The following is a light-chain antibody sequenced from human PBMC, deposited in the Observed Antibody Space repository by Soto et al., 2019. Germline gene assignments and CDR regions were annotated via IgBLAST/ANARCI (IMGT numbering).Light chain of an antibody. V-gene: IGLV2-14*03. Sequence: QSVLTQPASVSGSPGQSITISCTGTSSDVGAFNFVSWYQQHPGKAPKLIIYDVRHRPSGVSDRFSGSKSGNTASLTIYGLQAEDEADYYCTSHTTTSPPVLFGGGTQLNVL. J-gene: IGLJ2*01. CDR3: TSHTTTSPPVL. CDR2: DVR. CDR1: SSDVGAFNF.